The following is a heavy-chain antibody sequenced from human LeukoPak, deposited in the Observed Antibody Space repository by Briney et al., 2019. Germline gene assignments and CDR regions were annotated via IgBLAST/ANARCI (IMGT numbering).Heavy chain of an antibody. J-gene: IGHJ4*02. Sequence: GGSLRLSCAASGFTFSSHWMSWVRQAPGEGLEWVAKIKQDGSEKYYVDSVKGRFTISRDNAKNSLYLQMNSLRPEDTAVYYCARAAAAARAYCFDYWGEGTLVTVSS. V-gene: IGHV3-7*01. CDR3: ARAAAAARAYCFDY. CDR2: IKQDGSEK. D-gene: IGHD6-6*01. CDR1: GFTFSSHW.